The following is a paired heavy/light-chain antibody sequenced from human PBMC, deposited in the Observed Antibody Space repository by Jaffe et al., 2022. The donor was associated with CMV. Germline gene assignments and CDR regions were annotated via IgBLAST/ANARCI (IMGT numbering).Heavy chain of an antibody. CDR2: IIPIFGTA. V-gene: IGHV1-69*01. J-gene: IGHJ6*02. D-gene: IGHD5-18*01. CDR3: ASVDTAMVSLSYYYGMDV. CDR1: GGTFSSYA. Sequence: QVQLVQSGAEVKKPGSSVKVSCKASGGTFSSYAISWVRQAPGQGLEWMGGIIPIFGTANYAQKFQGRVTITADESTSTAYMELSSLRSEDTAVYYCASVDTAMVSLSYYYGMDVWGQGTTVTVSS.
Light chain of an antibody. CDR2: DTS. V-gene: IGLV7-46*01. J-gene: IGLJ2*01. Sequence: QAVVTQEPSLTVSPGGTVTLTCGSSTGAVTSGHYPYWFQQKPGQAPRTLIYDTSNKHSWTPARFSGSLLGGKAALTLSGAQPEDEAEYYCLLSYSGARMVFGGGTKLTVL. CDR3: LLSYSGARMV. CDR1: TGAVTSGHY.